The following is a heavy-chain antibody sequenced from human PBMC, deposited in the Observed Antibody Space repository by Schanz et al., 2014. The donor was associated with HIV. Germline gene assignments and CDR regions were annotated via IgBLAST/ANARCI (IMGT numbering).Heavy chain of an antibody. J-gene: IGHJ4*02. D-gene: IGHD2-21*02. V-gene: IGHV1-69*06. CDR2: IIPIFDTT. CDR1: GGTFSSSA. Sequence: QMHLVQSGSEVRKPGASVKVSCKASGGTFSSSAISWVRQAPGQGLAWMGGIIPIFDTTNYAQKFQGRVTITADKSTSTVYMDLSSLRSEDTAVYYCARTYTGDWSTGADWGQGTLVTVSS. CDR3: ARTYTGDWSTGAD.